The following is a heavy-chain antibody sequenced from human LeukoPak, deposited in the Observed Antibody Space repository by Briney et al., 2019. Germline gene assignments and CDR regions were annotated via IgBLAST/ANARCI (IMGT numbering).Heavy chain of an antibody. V-gene: IGHV4-39*01. J-gene: IGHJ5*02. Sequence: YWGWIRQPPGKGLEWIGGIYDSGSTYYNPSLKCRVTISVDTSRNLFSLKLHSVTDADTAVYYCARCKKNNYDSSGYHGDWFDPWGQGTLVTVSS. CDR1: Y. CDR2: IYDSGST. D-gene: IGHD3-22*01. CDR3: ARCKKNNYDSSGYHGDWFDP.